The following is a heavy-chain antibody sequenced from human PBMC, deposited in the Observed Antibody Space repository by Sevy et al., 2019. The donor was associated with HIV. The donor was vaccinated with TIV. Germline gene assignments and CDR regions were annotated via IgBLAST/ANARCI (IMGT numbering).Heavy chain of an antibody. V-gene: IGHV3-21*06. D-gene: IGHD1-26*01. J-gene: IGHJ4*02. CDR1: GFTFSSYN. CDR2: ISGSSNYI. CDR3: ARGPPDGSYDYFDY. Sequence: GGFLRLSCAASGFTFSSYNMNWVRQAPGKGLEWVSSISGSSNYIYYAESLKGRFFISRDNAKNTLYLQMNSLRADDTAVYYCARGPPDGSYDYFDYWGQGTLVTVSS.